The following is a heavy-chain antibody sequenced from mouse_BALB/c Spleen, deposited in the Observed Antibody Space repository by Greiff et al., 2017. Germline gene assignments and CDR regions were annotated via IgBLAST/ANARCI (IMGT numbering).Heavy chain of an antibody. J-gene: IGHJ3*01. CDR1: GFTFSSYY. D-gene: IGHD1-1*01. V-gene: IGHV5-6-2*01. CDR3: ARSYYYGSSYPFAY. CDR2: INSNGGST. Sequence: EVKLEESGGGLVKLGGSLKLSCAASGFTFSSYYMSWVRQTPEKRLELVAAINSNGGSTYYPDTVKGRFTISRDNAKNTLYLQMSSLKSEDTALYYCARSYYYGSSYPFAYWGQGTLVTVSA.